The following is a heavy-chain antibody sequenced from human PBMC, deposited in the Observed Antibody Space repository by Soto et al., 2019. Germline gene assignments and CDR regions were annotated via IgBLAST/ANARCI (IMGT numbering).Heavy chain of an antibody. CDR1: GFTFSRYG. V-gene: IGHV3-13*01. CDR3: ARVYYDSSGYYWNRHDAFDI. J-gene: IGHJ3*02. D-gene: IGHD3-22*01. Sequence: EVQLVESGGGLVQPGGSLRLSCAASGFTFSRYGMHWVRQATGKGLEWVSAIGTAGDTYYPGSVKGRFTISRENAKNSLYLQMNSLRAEDTAVYYCARVYYDSSGYYWNRHDAFDIWGQGTMVTVSS. CDR2: IGTAGDT.